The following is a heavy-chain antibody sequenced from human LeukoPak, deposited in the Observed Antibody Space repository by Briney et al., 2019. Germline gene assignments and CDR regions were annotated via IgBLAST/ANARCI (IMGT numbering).Heavy chain of an antibody. CDR2: INPNSGVT. CDR3: ARDSGAKYCDF. D-gene: IGHD4/OR15-4a*01. V-gene: IGHV1-2*02. Sequence: ASVKLTLSSAGYIFTSYYKHRVRQAPGQGLEWMGWINPNSGVTNYAQKFQGRVTMAGDTSISTAYMDLKRLRSDDTAMYYCARDSGAKYCDFWGQGTLVTVSS. CDR1: GYIFTSYY. J-gene: IGHJ4*02.